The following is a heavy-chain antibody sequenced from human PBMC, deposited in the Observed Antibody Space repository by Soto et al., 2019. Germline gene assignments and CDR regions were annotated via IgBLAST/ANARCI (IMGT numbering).Heavy chain of an antibody. D-gene: IGHD3-3*01. Sequence: QVQLVQSRAEVKKPGASVKVSCTASGYTLTSYGISWVRQAPGQGLEWVGWISPYNGNTNYAQKLQDRVTLTTDTSTSTAYMDLRSRRPDHTAVYYCARADFDFWSDYSPSDYWGQGTLVTVSS. V-gene: IGHV1-18*01. CDR3: ARADFDFWSDYSPSDY. CDR1: GYTLTSYG. J-gene: IGHJ4*02. CDR2: ISPYNGNT.